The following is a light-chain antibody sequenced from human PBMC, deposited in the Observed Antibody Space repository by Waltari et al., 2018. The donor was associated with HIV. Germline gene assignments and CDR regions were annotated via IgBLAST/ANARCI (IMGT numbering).Light chain of an antibody. CDR2: EVT. Sequence: QSALTQPPSASGSPGPSVTMSCTGTSSDIGGYNYVPWSPHHPGKAPKLSMTEVTKRPSGVPDRFSGSKSGNTASLTVSGLQAEDEAHYYCSSYAPTNKFYVLFGGGTTLTVL. J-gene: IGLJ2*01. CDR1: SSDIGGYNY. CDR3: SSYAPTNKFYVL. V-gene: IGLV2-8*01.